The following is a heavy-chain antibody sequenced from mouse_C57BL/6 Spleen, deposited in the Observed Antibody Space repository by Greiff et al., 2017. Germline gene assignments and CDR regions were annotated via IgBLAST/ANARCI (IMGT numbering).Heavy chain of an antibody. V-gene: IGHV7-1*01. J-gene: IGHJ3*01. Sequence: EVMLVESGGGLVQSGRSLRLSCATSGFTFSDFYMEWVRQAPGKGLEWIAASRNKANDYTTEYSASGKGRFIVSSDPSQSVVYLQMNAIRAEDTAIYYCARDAGVDYYGSSPFAYGGQGTLVTVSA. CDR2: SRNKANDYTT. D-gene: IGHD1-1*01. CDR1: GFTFSDFY. CDR3: ARDAGVDYYGSSPFAY.